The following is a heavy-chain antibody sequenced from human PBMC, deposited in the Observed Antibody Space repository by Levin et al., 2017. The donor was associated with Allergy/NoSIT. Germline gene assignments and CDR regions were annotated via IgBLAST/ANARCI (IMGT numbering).Heavy chain of an antibody. Sequence: PGGSLRLSCTASGFTFGDYAMSWFRQAPGKGLEWVGFIRSNAYGGTTEYAASVKGRFTISRDDSKSIAYLQMNSLKTEDTAVYYCTRVRYSYGLYYFDYWGQGTLVTVSS. J-gene: IGHJ4*02. CDR2: IRSNAYGGTT. D-gene: IGHD5-18*01. CDR1: GFTFGDYA. CDR3: TRVRYSYGLYYFDY. V-gene: IGHV3-49*03.